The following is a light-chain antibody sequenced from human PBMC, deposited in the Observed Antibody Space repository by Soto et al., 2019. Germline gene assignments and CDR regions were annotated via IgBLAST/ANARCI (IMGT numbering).Light chain of an antibody. CDR1: SSDVGGYNF. Sequence: QAVVTQPASVSGSPGQSITISCTGSSSDVGGYNFVSWYQRHPGKAPKLMIYEVSNRPSGVSNRFSGSKSGNTASLTISGLQAEDEADYYCTSYTSSTKYVFGTGTKVTVL. V-gene: IGLV2-14*01. CDR3: TSYTSSTKYV. J-gene: IGLJ1*01. CDR2: EVS.